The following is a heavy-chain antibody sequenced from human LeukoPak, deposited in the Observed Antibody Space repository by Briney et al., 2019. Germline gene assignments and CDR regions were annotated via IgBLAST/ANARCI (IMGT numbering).Heavy chain of an antibody. CDR1: GGSISSGDYY. Sequence: SQTLSLTCTVSGGSISSGDYYWSWIRQPPGKGLEWIGYIYYSGSTYYNPSLKSRVTISVDTPKNQFSPKLSSVTAADTAVYYCASYPWPGNYYYMDVWGKGTTVTVSS. V-gene: IGHV4-30-4*08. CDR3: ASYPWPGNYYYMDV. CDR2: IYYSGST. D-gene: IGHD3-10*01. J-gene: IGHJ6*03.